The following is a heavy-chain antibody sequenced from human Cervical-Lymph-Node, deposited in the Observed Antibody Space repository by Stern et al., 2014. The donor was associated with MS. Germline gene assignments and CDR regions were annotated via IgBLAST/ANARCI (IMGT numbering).Heavy chain of an antibody. J-gene: IGHJ3*02. D-gene: IGHD3-10*01. CDR3: TNGNDYIWFGENGFDI. CDR1: GFTFSSYD. Sequence: VQLVESGGGVVQPGESLTLSCATSGFTFSSYDMHWVRQAPGKGLEWVAFISYDGSNQYFADSVKGRFTIYRDNSKNTLYLQVNSLRAEDTAVYYCTNGNDYIWFGENGFDIWGQGTKVTVSS. CDR2: ISYDGSNQ. V-gene: IGHV3-30*02.